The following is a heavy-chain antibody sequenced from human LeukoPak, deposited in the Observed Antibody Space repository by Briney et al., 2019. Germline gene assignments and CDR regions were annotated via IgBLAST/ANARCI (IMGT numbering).Heavy chain of an antibody. Sequence: SETLSLTCAVYGGSFSGYYWSWIRQPPGKGLEWIGEINHSGSTNYNPSLKSRVTISVDTSKTQCSLKLSSVTAADTAVYYCARDPTVDAFDIWGQGTMVTVSS. V-gene: IGHV4-34*01. D-gene: IGHD4-17*01. J-gene: IGHJ3*02. CDR1: GGSFSGYY. CDR2: INHSGST. CDR3: ARDPTVDAFDI.